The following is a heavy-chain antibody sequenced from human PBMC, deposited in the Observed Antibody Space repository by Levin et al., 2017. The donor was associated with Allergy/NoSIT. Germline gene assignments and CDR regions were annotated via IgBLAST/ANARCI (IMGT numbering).Heavy chain of an antibody. V-gene: IGHV3-30-3*01. CDR1: GFTFSSYA. CDR2: ISYDGSNK. Sequence: GGSLRLSCAASGFTFSSYAMHWVRQAPGKGLEWVAVISYDGSNKYYADSVKGRFTISRDNSKNTLYLQMNSLRAEDTAVYYCARDQIETSYYDILTGYSGFDYWGQGTLVTVSS. J-gene: IGHJ4*02. D-gene: IGHD3-9*01. CDR3: ARDQIETSYYDILTGYSGFDY.